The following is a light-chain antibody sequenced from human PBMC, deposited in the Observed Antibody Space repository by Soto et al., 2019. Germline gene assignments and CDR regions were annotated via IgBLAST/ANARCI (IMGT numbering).Light chain of an antibody. CDR1: SSNIGSNY. CDR3: AAWDDSLSGRV. J-gene: IGLJ3*02. Sequence: QSVLTQPPSASGTPGPRVTISCSGTSSNIGSNYVYWYQQLPGTAPKLLIYRHNQRPSGVPDRFSGSKSGTSASLAISGLRSEDEADYYCAAWDDSLSGRVFGGRTKLTVL. V-gene: IGLV1-47*01. CDR2: RHN.